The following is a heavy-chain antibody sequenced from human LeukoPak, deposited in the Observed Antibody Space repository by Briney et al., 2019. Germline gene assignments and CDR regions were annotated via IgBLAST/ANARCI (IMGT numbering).Heavy chain of an antibody. Sequence: GGSLRLSCAASGFSFNSYGMHWVRQAPGKGLEWVAFIGHDGSEEYFGDSVRGRFTISRGSSKNTVSLHMNSLRPDDTAMYFCAKDRYSVSFSSTFDFWGQGTLVTVSS. CDR1: GFSFNSYG. J-gene: IGHJ4*02. D-gene: IGHD6-6*01. CDR3: AKDRYSVSFSSTFDF. CDR2: IGHDGSEE. V-gene: IGHV3-30*02.